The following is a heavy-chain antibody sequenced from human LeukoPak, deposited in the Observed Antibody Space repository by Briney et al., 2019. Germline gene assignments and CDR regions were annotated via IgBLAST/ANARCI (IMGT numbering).Heavy chain of an antibody. J-gene: IGHJ4*02. CDR1: GFTFSSYG. CDR2: INYNGGNT. D-gene: IGHD3-22*01. Sequence: GGSLRLSCAASGFTFSSYGMSWVRQAPGKGLEWVSVINYNGGNTYYADSVKGRFTISRDNSMSTLYLQMNSLRAEDTAVYYCAKDKHYDSSGYYYTPSEYWGQGTLVTVSS. CDR3: AKDKHYDSSGYYYTPSEY. V-gene: IGHV3-23*01.